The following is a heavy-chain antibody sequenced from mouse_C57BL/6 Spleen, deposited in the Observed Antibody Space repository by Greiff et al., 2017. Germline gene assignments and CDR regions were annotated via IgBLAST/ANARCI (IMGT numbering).Heavy chain of an antibody. J-gene: IGHJ3*01. CDR3: ARDVSTMVTTAY. D-gene: IGHD2-2*01. Sequence: EVQLQESGPGLVKPSQSLSLTCSVTGYSITSGYYWNWIRQFPGNKLEWMGYISYDGSNNYNPSLKNRISITRDTSKNQFFLKLNSVTTEDTATYYCARDVSTMVTTAYWGQGTLVTVSA. CDR2: ISYDGSN. V-gene: IGHV3-6*01. CDR1: GYSITSGYY.